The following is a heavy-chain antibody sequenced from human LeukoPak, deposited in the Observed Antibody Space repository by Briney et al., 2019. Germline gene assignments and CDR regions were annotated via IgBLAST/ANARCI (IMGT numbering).Heavy chain of an antibody. CDR2: ISASNGNT. CDR3: ARDSGGQDYYYYSMDV. D-gene: IGHD4-23*01. CDR1: GYTFTSYG. V-gene: IGHV1-18*01. J-gene: IGHJ6*03. Sequence: GASMKVSCKASGYTFTSYGISWVRQAPGQGLEWMGWISASNGNTNYAQKLQGRVTMTTDTSTSTAYMELSRLRSDDTAVYYCARDSGGQDYYYYSMDVWGKGTTVTVSS.